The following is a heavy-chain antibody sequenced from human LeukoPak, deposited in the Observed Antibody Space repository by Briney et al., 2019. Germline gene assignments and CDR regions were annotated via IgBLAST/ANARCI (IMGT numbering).Heavy chain of an antibody. CDR1: GYTFTSYY. V-gene: IGHV1-46*03. CDR3: AREESIGSYQFLHDS. CDR2: INPSGGST. Sequence: ASVKVSCKASGYTFTSYYMHWVRQAPGQGLEWMGIINPSGGSTSYAQKFQGRVTMTRDTSTSTVYMELSSLRSEDTAIYYCAREESIGSYQFLHDSWGQGTLVTVSS. J-gene: IGHJ4*02. D-gene: IGHD3-10*01.